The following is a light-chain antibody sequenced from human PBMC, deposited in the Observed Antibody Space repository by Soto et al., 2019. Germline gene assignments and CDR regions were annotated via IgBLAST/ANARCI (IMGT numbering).Light chain of an antibody. CDR3: QSYDSSGDVV. V-gene: IGLV1-40*01. CDR1: SSNIGAGYD. Sequence: QSVLTQPPSVSGAPGQRVTISCTGTSSNIGAGYDVHWYLQLPGTAPKLLIYGNSNRPSGVPDRFSGSKSGTSASLAITGLQAEDEADYYCQSYDSSGDVVFGGGTKVTVL. J-gene: IGLJ2*01. CDR2: GNS.